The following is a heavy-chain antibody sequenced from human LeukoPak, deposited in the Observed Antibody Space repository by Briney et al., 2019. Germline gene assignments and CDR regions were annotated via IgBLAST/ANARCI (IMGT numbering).Heavy chain of an antibody. CDR1: GYSFTNFW. Sequence: GESLKISCQGSGYSFTNFWIGWVRQPPGKGLEWMGIIYPGDSDTRYSPSFRGRVTISADRSISTVYLQWSSLKASDTAMYYCARLRGDSSSLYWGQGTLVTVSS. D-gene: IGHD6-6*01. V-gene: IGHV5-51*01. CDR3: ARLRGDSSSLY. CDR2: IYPGDSDT. J-gene: IGHJ4*02.